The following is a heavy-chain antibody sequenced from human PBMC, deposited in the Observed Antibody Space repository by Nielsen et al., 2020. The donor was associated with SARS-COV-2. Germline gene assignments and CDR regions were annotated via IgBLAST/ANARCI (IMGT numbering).Heavy chain of an antibody. V-gene: IGHV5-51*01. J-gene: IGHJ3*02. CDR3: ARTTVPSDAFDI. CDR1: GYSFTSYW. Sequence: SCKGSGYSFTSYWFSWVRQLPGTGLEWMGIIYPGDSDTRYSPSFQGQVTISPDKSISTAYLQWSSLKASDTAMYYCARTTVPSDAFDIWGQGTMVTVSS. D-gene: IGHD4-17*01. CDR2: IYPGDSDT.